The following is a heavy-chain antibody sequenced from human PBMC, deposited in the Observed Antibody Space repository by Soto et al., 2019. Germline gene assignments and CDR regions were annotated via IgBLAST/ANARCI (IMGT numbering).Heavy chain of an antibody. CDR2: INHSGST. CDR1: GGSFSGYY. D-gene: IGHD4-4*01. V-gene: IGHV4-34*01. J-gene: IGHJ6*02. CDR3: ARGRSNYYYGMDV. Sequence: SETLSLTCAGYGGSFSGYYWSWIRQPPGKGLERIGEINHSGSTNYNPSLKSRVTISVDTSKNQISLRLSSVTAEDTAVYYCARGRSNYYYGMDVWGQGTTVTVSS.